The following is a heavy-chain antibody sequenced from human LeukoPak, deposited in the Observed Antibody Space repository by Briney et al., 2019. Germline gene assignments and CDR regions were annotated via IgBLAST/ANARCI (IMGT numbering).Heavy chain of an antibody. CDR1: GFTFDDYG. Sequence: GGSLRLSCAASGFTFDDYGMSWVRQAPGKGLEWVSAISGSGGSTYYADSVKGWFTISRDNSKNTLYLQMNSLRAEDTAVYYCAISLTGTTNYFDYWGQGTLVTVSS. D-gene: IGHD1-7*01. CDR2: ISGSGGST. CDR3: AISLTGTTNYFDY. J-gene: IGHJ4*02. V-gene: IGHV3-23*01.